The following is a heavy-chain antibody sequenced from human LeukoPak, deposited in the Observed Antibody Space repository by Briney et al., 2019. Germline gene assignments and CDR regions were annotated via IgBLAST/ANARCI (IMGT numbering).Heavy chain of an antibody. J-gene: IGHJ4*02. CDR3: ARMYGWGSYRHSFDY. V-gene: IGHV4-4*07. Sequence: TSETLSLTCTVSGGSISGSYWSWIRQPAGKGLEWIGHIYTSGNTNYNPSLKSRVTMSVDTSKNRFSLKLRSVTAADTHVYYCARMYGWGSYRHSFDYWGQGSLVTVSS. D-gene: IGHD3-16*02. CDR1: GGSISGSY. CDR2: IYTSGNT.